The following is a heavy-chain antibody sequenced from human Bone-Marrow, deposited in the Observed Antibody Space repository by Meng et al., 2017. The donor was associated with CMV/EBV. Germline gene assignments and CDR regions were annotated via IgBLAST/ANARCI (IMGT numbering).Heavy chain of an antibody. Sequence: GESLKISCAASGFTFSSYWMSWVRQAPGKGLEWVANIKQDGSEKYYVDSVKGRFTISRDNAKNSLYLQMNSLRAEDTAVYYCARELADYSRSWYLVNWFDSWGQGTLVTVSS. V-gene: IGHV3-7*03. J-gene: IGHJ5*01. CDR1: GFTFSSYW. CDR3: ARELADYSRSWYLVNWFDS. D-gene: IGHD6-13*01. CDR2: IKQDGSEK.